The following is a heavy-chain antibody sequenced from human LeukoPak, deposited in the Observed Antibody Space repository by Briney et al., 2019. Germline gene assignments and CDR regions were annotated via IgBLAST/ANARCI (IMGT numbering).Heavy chain of an antibody. CDR3: ARLIPEENWNPYYYYYMDV. V-gene: IGHV5-51*01. Sequence: GESLKISCKGSGYSFTSYWIGWVRQMLGKGLEWMGIIYPDDSDTRYSPSFQGQVTISADKSISTAYLQWSSLKASDTAMYYCARLIPEENWNPYYYYYMDVWGKGTTVTVSS. J-gene: IGHJ6*03. CDR2: IYPDDSDT. CDR1: GYSFTSYW. D-gene: IGHD1-1*01.